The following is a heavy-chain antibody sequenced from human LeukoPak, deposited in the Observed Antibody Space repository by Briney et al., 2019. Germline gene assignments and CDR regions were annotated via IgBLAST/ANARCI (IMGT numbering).Heavy chain of an antibody. CDR2: INHSGST. CDR1: GGSFSGYY. CDR3: ATGGVAGTTRGYFDY. D-gene: IGHD1-7*01. Sequence: SETLSLTSAVYGGSFSGYYWSWIRQPPGKGLEWIGEINHSGSTNYNPSLKSRVTISVDTSKNQFSLKLSSVTAADTAVYYCATGGVAGTTRGYFDYWGQGTLVTVSS. V-gene: IGHV4-34*01. J-gene: IGHJ4*02.